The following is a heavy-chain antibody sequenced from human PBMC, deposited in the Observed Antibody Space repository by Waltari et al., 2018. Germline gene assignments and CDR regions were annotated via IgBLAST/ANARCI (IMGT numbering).Heavy chain of an antibody. CDR1: GGPFSGYY. J-gene: IGHJ5*02. V-gene: IGHV4-34*02. CDR2: ITPTGTT. Sequence: QVQLQQWGAGLLKPSETQSLTCAVSGGPFSGYYWTWIRQPPGEGLAWIGEITPTGTTNINAALKRRVPMSIDPAKNTFALTLTSVTAADTAIYYCAARRRSSGAGFDPWGQGTLVTVAS. D-gene: IGHD6-6*01. CDR3: AARRRSSGAGFDP.